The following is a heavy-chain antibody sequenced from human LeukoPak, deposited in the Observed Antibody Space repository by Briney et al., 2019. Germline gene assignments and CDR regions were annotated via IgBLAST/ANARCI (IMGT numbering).Heavy chain of an antibody. Sequence: GSLRLSCAASGFTFSSSAMSWVRQAPGKGLEWVSAISNNGGYTYYADSVQGRFTISRDNYKNTLYLQMNSLRAEDAAIYYCAKGGPYSSSWGGKFDHWGQGTLVTVSS. J-gene: IGHJ4*02. CDR2: ISNNGGYT. V-gene: IGHV3-23*01. CDR1: GFTFSSSA. D-gene: IGHD6-13*01. CDR3: AKGGPYSSSWGGKFDH.